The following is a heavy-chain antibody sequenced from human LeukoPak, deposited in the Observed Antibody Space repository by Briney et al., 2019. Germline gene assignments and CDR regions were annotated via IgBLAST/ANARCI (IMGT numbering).Heavy chain of an antibody. CDR1: GFTFSNYW. V-gene: IGHV3-7*01. J-gene: IGHJ3*02. CDR2: IKEDGSEK. D-gene: IGHD3-3*02. CDR3: VRDKEGHFSAWADGFDI. Sequence: GGSLRLSCAASGFTFSNYWMSWVRQAPGKGLEWVANIKEDGSEKYYVDSVKGRFTISRDNAKNSLFLQVDSLRAEDTAVYHCVRDKEGHFSAWADGFDIWGQGTMVTVSS.